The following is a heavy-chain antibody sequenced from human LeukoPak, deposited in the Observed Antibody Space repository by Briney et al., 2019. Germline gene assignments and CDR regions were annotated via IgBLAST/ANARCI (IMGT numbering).Heavy chain of an antibody. CDR2: ISGSGGST. V-gene: IGHV3-23*01. J-gene: IGHJ5*02. CDR3: AKDKCSTSCPNWFDP. Sequence: GGSLRLSCAASGFTFSSYAMSWVRQAPGKGLEWVSAISGSGGSTYYADSVKGRFTISRDNSKNTLYLQMNSLRAEDTAVYYCAKDKCSTSCPNWFDPWGQGTLVTVSS. CDR1: GFTFSSYA. D-gene: IGHD2-2*01.